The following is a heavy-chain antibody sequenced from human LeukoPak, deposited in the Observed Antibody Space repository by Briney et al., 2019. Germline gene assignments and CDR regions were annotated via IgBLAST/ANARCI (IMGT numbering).Heavy chain of an antibody. CDR1: VGTFSSYA. CDR2: IIPIFGIA. V-gene: IGHV1-69*04. D-gene: IGHD3-22*01. J-gene: IGHJ4*02. Sequence: SVKVSCKASVGTFSSYAISWVRQAPGQGLECMGRIIPIFGIANYAQKFQGRVTITADKSTSTAYMELSSLRSEDTAVYYCARDRGCDSSGYYYSPLDYWGQGTLVTVSS. CDR3: ARDRGCDSSGYYYSPLDY.